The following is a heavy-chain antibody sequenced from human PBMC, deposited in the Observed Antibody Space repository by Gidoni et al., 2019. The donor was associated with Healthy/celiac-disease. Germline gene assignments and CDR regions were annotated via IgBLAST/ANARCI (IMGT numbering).Heavy chain of an antibody. CDR3: AKGTIFGVVVANWFDP. Sequence: EVPLVESGGGYVQPGRSLRLSCASSGFTFDVYAMHWVRQAPGKGLEWGSGISWNSGSIGYADSVKGRFTISRDNAKNSMYLQMNSLRAEDTALYYCAKGTIFGVVVANWFDPWGQGTLVTVSS. CDR2: ISWNSGSI. V-gene: IGHV3-9*01. J-gene: IGHJ5*02. CDR1: GFTFDVYA. D-gene: IGHD3-3*01.